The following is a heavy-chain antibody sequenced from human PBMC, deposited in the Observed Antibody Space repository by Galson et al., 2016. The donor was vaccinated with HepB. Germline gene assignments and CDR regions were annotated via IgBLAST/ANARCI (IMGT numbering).Heavy chain of an antibody. CDR3: AREATSDYDSSGYRFDW. CDR1: GYTFNRYY. J-gene: IGHJ4*02. Sequence: VKVSCKASGYTFNRYYMHWVRQAPGQGPEWMGIINPTSGDTRYAQKFQGRVTITRDTSTGTVYMELSSLRSEDTAVYYCAREATSDYDSSGYRFDWWGQGTLVTVSS. V-gene: IGHV1-46*02. CDR2: INPTSGDT. D-gene: IGHD3-22*01.